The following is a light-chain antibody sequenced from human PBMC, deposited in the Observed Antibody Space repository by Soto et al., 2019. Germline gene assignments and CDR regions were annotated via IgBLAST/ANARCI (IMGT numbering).Light chain of an antibody. V-gene: IGKV3-11*01. CDR2: DAS. CDR1: QSVSSY. CDR3: QQRGNWPPEGLT. Sequence: EIVLTQSPATLSLSPGERATLSCRASQSVSSYLAWYQQKPGQAPRLLIYDASNRATGIPARFSGSGSGTDFTLTISSLEPEDFAVYYCQQRGNWPPEGLTFGGGTKVEIK. J-gene: IGKJ4*01.